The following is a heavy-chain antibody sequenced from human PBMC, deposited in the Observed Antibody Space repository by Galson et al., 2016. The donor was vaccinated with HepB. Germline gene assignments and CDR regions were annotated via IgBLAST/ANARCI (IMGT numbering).Heavy chain of an antibody. D-gene: IGHD3-3*01. CDR3: AGFGVETAPMGGWLSRKRRKTIHQANWFDA. CDR1: GFTFSDEY. CDR2: LSPSGSNG. Sequence: SLRLSCAVSGFTFSDEYMSWVRQPPGKGLEWISPLSPSGSNGNYADAVQGRFTISRDNAEKSLYLQINSLRVEDPVVYFCAGFGVETAPMGGWLSRKRRKTIHQANWFDAWGQGTLVTVSS. V-gene: IGHV3-11*06. J-gene: IGHJ5*02.